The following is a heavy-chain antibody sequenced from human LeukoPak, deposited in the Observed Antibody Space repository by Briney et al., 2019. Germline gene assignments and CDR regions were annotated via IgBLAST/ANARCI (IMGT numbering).Heavy chain of an antibody. CDR2: IKYDGTEK. J-gene: IGHJ4*02. CDR1: GFTFSGHW. V-gene: IGHV3-7*01. Sequence: QPGGSLRLSCTVSGFTFSGHWMNWVRQAPGKGLEWVANIKYDGTEKHYVASVEGRFTISRDNAKESVYLQMSNLRAEDPAVYYCATRNNLEYWGQGILVTVSS. CDR3: ATRNNLEY.